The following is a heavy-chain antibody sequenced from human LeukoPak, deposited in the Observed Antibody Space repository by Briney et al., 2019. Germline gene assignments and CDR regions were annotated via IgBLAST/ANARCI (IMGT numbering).Heavy chain of an antibody. CDR1: GVSFSGYY. V-gene: IGHV4-34*01. J-gene: IGHJ3*02. CDR2: INHSGST. Sequence: SETLSLTCAVYGVSFSGYYWSWIRQPPGKGLEWIGEINHSGSTNYNPSLKSRVTISVGTSKNQFSLKLNSVTAADTAVYYCARGAPKEIQLWLRLRGVAFDIWGQGTMVTVSS. CDR3: ARGAPKEIQLWLRLRGVAFDI. D-gene: IGHD5-18*01.